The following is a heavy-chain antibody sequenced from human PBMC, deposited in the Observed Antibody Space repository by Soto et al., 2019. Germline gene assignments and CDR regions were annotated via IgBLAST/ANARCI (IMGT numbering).Heavy chain of an antibody. CDR2: IYSTGTT. CDR3: AKDGRCSRSPYNSFGY. Sequence: EVQLVESGGGLIQPGGSLKLSCAASGFTVGNNYMSWVRQAPGKGLEWVSLIYSTGTTKYADSVKGRFTVTRDNTKNTVYVQMNSLRAEDTAVYYYAKDGRCSRSPYNSFGYWGQGTLVTVSS. CDR1: GFTVGNNY. D-gene: IGHD3-10*02. V-gene: IGHV3-53*01. J-gene: IGHJ4*02.